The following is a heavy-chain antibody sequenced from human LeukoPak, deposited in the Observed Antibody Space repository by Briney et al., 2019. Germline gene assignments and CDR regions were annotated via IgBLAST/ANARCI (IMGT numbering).Heavy chain of an antibody. V-gene: IGHV4-61*02. CDR3: ARRSRSAWEGSYFDS. J-gene: IGHJ4*02. D-gene: IGHD3-3*01. Sequence: SQTLSLTCTVSGGSISSGSYYWSWIRQPAGKGLEWIGRIYTSGSTNYNPSLKSRVTISVDTSKNQFSLKLSSVTAADTAVYYCARRSRSAWEGSYFDSWGQGTLVTVSS. CDR2: IYTSGST. CDR1: GGSISSGSYY.